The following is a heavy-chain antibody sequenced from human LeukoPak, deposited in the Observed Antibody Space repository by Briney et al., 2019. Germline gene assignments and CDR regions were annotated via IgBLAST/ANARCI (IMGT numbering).Heavy chain of an antibody. D-gene: IGHD3-10*01. V-gene: IGHV3-9*01. Sequence: GGSLRLSRAASGFTFSSYGMSWVRQAPGKGLEWVSGISWNSGSIGYADSLKGRFIISRDNAKNSLYLQMNSLRAEDTALYYCAKDIGSGSYYNFDNWGQGTLVTVSS. CDR3: AKDIGSGSYYNFDN. CDR1: GFTFSSYG. J-gene: IGHJ4*02. CDR2: ISWNSGSI.